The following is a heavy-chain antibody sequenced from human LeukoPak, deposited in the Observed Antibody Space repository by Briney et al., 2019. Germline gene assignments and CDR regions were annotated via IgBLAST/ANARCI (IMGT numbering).Heavy chain of an antibody. J-gene: IGHJ6*02. Sequence: SETLSLTCAVYGGSFSGYYWSWIRQPPGKGLEWMGEINHSGSTNYNPSLKSRVTISVDTSKNQFSLKLSSVTAADTAVYYCAYEGMDVWGQGTTVTVSS. V-gene: IGHV4-34*01. CDR3: AYEGMDV. CDR2: INHSGST. D-gene: IGHD3-16*01. CDR1: GGSFSGYY.